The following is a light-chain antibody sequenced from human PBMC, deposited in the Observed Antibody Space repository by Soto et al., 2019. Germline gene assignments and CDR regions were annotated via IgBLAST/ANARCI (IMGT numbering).Light chain of an antibody. J-gene: IGKJ3*01. V-gene: IGKV1-9*01. Sequence: IQLTQSPSSLSASVGDRVTITCRASQDISTYLAWYQQKPGKAPMLLISAASTLQSGVPSRFSGSGSGTDFTLTISSLQPEDFATYYCQQSYSTPRTFGPGTKVDIK. CDR3: QQSYSTPRT. CDR2: AAS. CDR1: QDISTY.